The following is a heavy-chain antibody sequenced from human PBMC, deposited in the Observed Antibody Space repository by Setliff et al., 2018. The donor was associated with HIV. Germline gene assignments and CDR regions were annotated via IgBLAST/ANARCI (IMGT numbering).Heavy chain of an antibody. CDR2: ISSRGSTI. V-gene: IGHV3-11*01. CDR1: GFTFSDYY. J-gene: IGHJ4*02. D-gene: IGHD4-4*01. Sequence: GGSLRLSCAASGFTFSDYYMSWIRQAPGKGLEWVSYISSRGSTIYYADSVKGRFTISRDNAKNSLYLQMNTLRAEDTAMYYCAKTQTVITVYGPFDSWGQGTPVTVSS. CDR3: AKTQTVITVYGPFDS.